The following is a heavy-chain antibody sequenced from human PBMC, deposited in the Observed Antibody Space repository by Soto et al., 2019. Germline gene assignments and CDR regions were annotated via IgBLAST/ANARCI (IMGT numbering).Heavy chain of an antibody. Sequence: EVQLLESGGGLVQPWGSLRLSCAASGFTFSKYWMYWVRQAPGKGLVWVSRINGDGSSTTYADSVKGRCTISRDNANNALHLQMTSLRAEDTALYYCARLGGTSRLWYFDLWGRGTLVTVSS. CDR1: GFTFSKYW. D-gene: IGHD1-26*01. CDR2: INGDGSST. V-gene: IGHV3-74*01. J-gene: IGHJ2*01. CDR3: ARLGGTSRLWYFDL.